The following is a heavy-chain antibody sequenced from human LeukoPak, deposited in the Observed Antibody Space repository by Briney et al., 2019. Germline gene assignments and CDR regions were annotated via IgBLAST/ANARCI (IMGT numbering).Heavy chain of an antibody. Sequence: GGSLRLSCAASGFTFSSYSMNWVRQAPGKGLEWVGRIKSKTDGETTDYAAPVKGRFTISRDDSKNTLYLQMNSLKTEDTAVYYCTTGYNSGSDYWGQGTLVTVSS. CDR1: GFTFSSYS. V-gene: IGHV3-15*01. CDR2: IKSKTDGETT. CDR3: TTGYNSGSDY. D-gene: IGHD6-19*01. J-gene: IGHJ4*02.